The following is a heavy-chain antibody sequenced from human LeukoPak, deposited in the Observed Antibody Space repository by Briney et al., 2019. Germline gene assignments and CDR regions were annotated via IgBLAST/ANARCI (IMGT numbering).Heavy chain of an antibody. CDR2: ISSNGRIK. V-gene: IGHV3-48*01. CDR3: ARDLDSSGYYFDY. J-gene: IGHJ4*02. Sequence: GGSLRLSCAASEFTFFTYWMSWVRQAPGKGLEWVSYISSNGRIKDYADSVKGRFTISRDKNSLYLQMNSLRVEDTAVYYCARDLDSSGYYFDYWGQGTLVTVSS. D-gene: IGHD3-22*01. CDR1: EFTFFTYW.